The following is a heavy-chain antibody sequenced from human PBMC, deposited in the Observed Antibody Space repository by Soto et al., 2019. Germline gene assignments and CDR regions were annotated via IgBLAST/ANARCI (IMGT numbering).Heavy chain of an antibody. CDR3: AGSIVVVTALDY. CDR2: INAGNGNT. Sequence: QVQLVQSGAEEKKPGASVKVSCKASGYTFTSYAMHWVRQAPGQRLEWMGWINAGNGNTKYSQKFQGRVTITRDTSASPAKMELSSLRSEDTAVYYCAGSIVVVTALDYWGQGTLVTVSS. CDR1: GYTFTSYA. V-gene: IGHV1-3*05. D-gene: IGHD2-21*02. J-gene: IGHJ4*02.